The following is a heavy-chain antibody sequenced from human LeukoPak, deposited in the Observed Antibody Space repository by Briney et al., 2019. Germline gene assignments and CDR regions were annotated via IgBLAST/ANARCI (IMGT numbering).Heavy chain of an antibody. J-gene: IGHJ4*02. V-gene: IGHV4-59*08. Sequence: SETLSLTCTVSGGSISSYYWSWIRQPPGKGLEWIGYIYYSGSTNYNPSLKSRVTISVDTSKNQFSLKLSSVTAADTAVYYCARHVRLDVVVVAAIDYWGQGTLVTVSS. CDR2: IYYSGST. CDR1: GGSISSYY. CDR3: ARHVRLDVVVVAAIDY. D-gene: IGHD2-15*01.